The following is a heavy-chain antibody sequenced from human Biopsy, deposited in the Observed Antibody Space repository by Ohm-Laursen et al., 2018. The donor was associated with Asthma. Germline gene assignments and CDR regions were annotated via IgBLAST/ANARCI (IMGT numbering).Heavy chain of an antibody. V-gene: IGHV3-33*08. CDR3: ARDIVATMIGYYYYGMDV. CDR2: IWYDGGNK. Sequence: SLRLSCAASGFTFRSYAMHWVRQAPGKGLEWVAVIWYDGGNKYYADSVKGRFIISRDNSKNTLYLQMNSLRAENTAVYYCARDIVATMIGYYYYGMDVWGQGTTVTVSS. J-gene: IGHJ6*02. D-gene: IGHD5-12*01. CDR1: GFTFRSYA.